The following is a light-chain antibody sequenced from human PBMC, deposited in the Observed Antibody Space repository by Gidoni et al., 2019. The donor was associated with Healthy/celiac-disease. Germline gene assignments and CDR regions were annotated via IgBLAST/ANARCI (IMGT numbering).Light chain of an antibody. Sequence: ELVMTQSPATLSVPPGERPTLSCRASQSVSSYLAWYQQKPGQAPRLLIYDASNRATGIPARFSGSGSGTDFTLTISSLEPEDFAVYYCQQRSNWPLTFXGXTKVEIK. CDR2: DAS. CDR3: QQRSNWPLT. V-gene: IGKV3-11*01. CDR1: QSVSSY. J-gene: IGKJ4*01.